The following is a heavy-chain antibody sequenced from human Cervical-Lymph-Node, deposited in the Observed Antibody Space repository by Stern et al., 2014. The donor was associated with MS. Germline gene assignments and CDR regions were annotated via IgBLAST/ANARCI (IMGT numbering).Heavy chain of an antibody. CDR2: RVYNSDSRVYSSGGT. V-gene: IGHV4-61*02. Sequence: QVQLQESGPGLVKSSQTLSLTCSVSGASISSINYFWTWIRQPAGKGLEWIGRVYNSDSRVYSSGGTKYNPSLRGRVTILADTSETQFPLKLPSVTAADAALYYCARERINPLLDDPYYYGVDVWGQGTTVTVSS. D-gene: IGHD3-10*01. CDR1: GASISSINYF. CDR3: ARERINPLLDDPYYYGVDV. J-gene: IGHJ6*02.